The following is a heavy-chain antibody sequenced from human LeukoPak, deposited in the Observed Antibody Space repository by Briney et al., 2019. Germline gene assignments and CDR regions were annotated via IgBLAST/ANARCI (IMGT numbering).Heavy chain of an antibody. CDR1: GFTFSSYA. Sequence: GGSLRLSCVVSGFTFSSYAMSWVRQAPGKGLEWVSSISGSGRSTYYAESVKGRFTISRDNTKNTLDLHMYSLRAEDTAVYYCAKDSALWGQGTLVTVAS. V-gene: IGHV3-23*01. CDR3: AKDSAL. J-gene: IGHJ4*02. CDR2: ISGSGRST. D-gene: IGHD3-10*01.